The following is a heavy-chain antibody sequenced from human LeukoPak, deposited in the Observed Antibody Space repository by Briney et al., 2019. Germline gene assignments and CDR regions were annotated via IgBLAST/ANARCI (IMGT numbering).Heavy chain of an antibody. Sequence: GYIYYSGSTNYNPSLKSRVTISVDTSKNQFSLKLSSVTAADTAVYYCALIAVAGRSGGVDYWGQGTLVTVSS. CDR2: IYYSGST. D-gene: IGHD6-19*01. J-gene: IGHJ4*02. CDR3: ALIAVAGRSGGVDY. V-gene: IGHV4-59*08.